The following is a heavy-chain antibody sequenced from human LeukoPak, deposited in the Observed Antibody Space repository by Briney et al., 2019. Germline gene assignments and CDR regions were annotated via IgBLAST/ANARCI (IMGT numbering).Heavy chain of an antibody. Sequence: SETLSPTCAVSGASISGSGYYWGWIRQPPGKGLEWIGNIYSSGSTYYNASLQSRVTISIDTSKNQFSLRLNSVTAADTAMYYCAKSGGYGLIDYWGQGTRVTVSS. CDR3: AKSGGYGLIDY. D-gene: IGHD1-26*01. V-gene: IGHV4-39*01. CDR1: GASISGSGYY. J-gene: IGHJ4*02. CDR2: IYSSGST.